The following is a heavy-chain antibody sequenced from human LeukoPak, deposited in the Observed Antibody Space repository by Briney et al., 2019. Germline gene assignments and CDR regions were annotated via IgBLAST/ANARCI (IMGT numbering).Heavy chain of an antibody. CDR2: INWNGGST. CDR1: GFSFDDHG. J-gene: IGHJ3*02. D-gene: IGHD5-12*01. Sequence: PGGSLRLSCAASGFSFDDHGMSWVRQAPGKGLEWVSGINWNGGSTGYADSVKGRFTISRDNPKNSLYLQMNSLRAEDTALYYCAREGRYSGYSSYFTDAFDIWGQGTMVTVSS. CDR3: AREGRYSGYSSYFTDAFDI. V-gene: IGHV3-20*04.